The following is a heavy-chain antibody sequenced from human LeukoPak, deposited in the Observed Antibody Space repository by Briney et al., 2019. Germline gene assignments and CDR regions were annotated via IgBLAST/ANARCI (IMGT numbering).Heavy chain of an antibody. D-gene: IGHD6-19*01. CDR1: GFTFSSHA. CDR3: AREKGVARSSGWHAFDI. V-gene: IGHV3-23*01. J-gene: IGHJ3*02. Sequence: GGSLRLSCAASGFTFSSHAMRWARQAPGKGLEWVSAVSARGGNTYYADSVKGRCTISSDNSRNTLYLQMNSLRAEDTAVYFCAREKGVARSSGWHAFDIWGQGALVTVS. CDR2: VSARGGNT.